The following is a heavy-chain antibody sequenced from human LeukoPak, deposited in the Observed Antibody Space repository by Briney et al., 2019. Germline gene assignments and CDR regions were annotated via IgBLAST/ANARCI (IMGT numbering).Heavy chain of an antibody. J-gene: IGHJ6*03. V-gene: IGHV4-34*01. D-gene: IGHD3-3*01. CDR1: GGSFSGYY. Sequence: SETLSLTCAVYGGSFSGYYWSWIRQPPGKGLEWIGEINHSGSTNYNPSLKSRVTISVDTSKNQFSLKLSSVTAADTAVYYCARGGGWSGYLARYMDVWGKGTTVTVSS. CDR3: ARGGGWSGYLARYMDV. CDR2: INHSGST.